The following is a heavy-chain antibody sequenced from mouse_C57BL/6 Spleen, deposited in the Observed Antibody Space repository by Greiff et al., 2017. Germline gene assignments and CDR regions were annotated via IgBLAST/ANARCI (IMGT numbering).Heavy chain of an antibody. CDR2: INPNNGGT. V-gene: IGHV1-26*01. CDR1: GYTFTDYY. CDR3: ARSTWGAFAY. Sequence: EVKLQQSGPELVKPGASVKISCKASGYTFTDYYMNWVKQSHGKSLEWIGDINPNNGGTSYNQKFKGKATLTVDKSSSTAYMELRSLTSEDSAVYYCARSTWGAFAYWGQGTLVTVSA. D-gene: IGHD4-1*01. J-gene: IGHJ3*01.